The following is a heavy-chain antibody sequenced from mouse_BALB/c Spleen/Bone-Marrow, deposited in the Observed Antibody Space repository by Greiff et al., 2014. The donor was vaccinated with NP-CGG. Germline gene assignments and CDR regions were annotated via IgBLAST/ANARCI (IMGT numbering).Heavy chain of an antibody. V-gene: IGHV1-7*01. CDR3: ARGVRGYDGFAY. CDR2: INPSTGYT. CDR1: GYTFTSYW. Sequence: VQLQQSGAELAKPGASVKMSCKASGYTFTSYWMHWVKQRPGQGLEWIGYINPSTGYTEYNQKFKDKATLTADKSSSTAYMQLSSLTSEDAAVYYCARGVRGYDGFAYWGQGTPVTVSA. J-gene: IGHJ3*01. D-gene: IGHD2-2*01.